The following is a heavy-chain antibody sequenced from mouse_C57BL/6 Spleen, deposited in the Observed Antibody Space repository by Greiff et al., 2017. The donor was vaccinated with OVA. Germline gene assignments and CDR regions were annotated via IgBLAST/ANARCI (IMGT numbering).Heavy chain of an antibody. CDR1: GFTFSSYG. D-gene: IGHD1-1*01. V-gene: IGHV5-6*01. CDR2: ISSGGSYT. Sequence: EVHLVESGGDLVKPGGSLKLSCAASGFTFSSYGMSWVRQTPDKRLEWVATISSGGSYTYYPDSVKGRFTISRDNAKNTLYLQMSSLKSEDTAMYYCARDGTTVVAYYAMDYWGQGTSGTVSS. CDR3: ARDGTTVVAYYAMDY. J-gene: IGHJ4*01.